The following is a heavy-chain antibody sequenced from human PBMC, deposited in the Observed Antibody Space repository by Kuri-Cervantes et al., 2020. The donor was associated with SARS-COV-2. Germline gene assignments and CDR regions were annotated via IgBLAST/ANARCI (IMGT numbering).Heavy chain of an antibody. J-gene: IGHJ4*02. CDR1: GGSISSSNW. D-gene: IGHD6-19*01. Sequence: GSLRLSCAVSGGSISSSNWWSCIRQPPGKGLEWIGSIDYSGSTYYNPSLKGRVTIPVDTSKNHFSLKLSSVTAADTAVYYCATTTERSWYLSLCIAVAGKASPGYWGEGTLVTVSS. CDR3: ATTTERSWYLSLCIAVAGKASPGY. V-gene: IGHV4-39*02. CDR2: IDYSGST.